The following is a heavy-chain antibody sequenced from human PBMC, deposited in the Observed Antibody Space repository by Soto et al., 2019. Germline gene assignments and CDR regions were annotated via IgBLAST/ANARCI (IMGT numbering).Heavy chain of an antibody. V-gene: IGHV3-15*01. CDR2: IKSKTDGGTT. J-gene: IGHJ4*02. Sequence: EVQLVESGGDLVKPGGSLRLSCAASEFTFTYAWMSWVRQAPGKGLEWVGRIKSKTDGGTTDYAAPVKGRFTISRDESQNTLYLQMNSLKTEDTAVYYCTSLYYGHWGQGTLVTVFS. D-gene: IGHD3-16*02. CDR1: EFTFTYAW. CDR3: TSLYYGH.